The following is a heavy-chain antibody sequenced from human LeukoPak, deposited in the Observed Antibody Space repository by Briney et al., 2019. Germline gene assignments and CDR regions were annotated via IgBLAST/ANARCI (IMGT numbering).Heavy chain of an antibody. D-gene: IGHD2-2*01. J-gene: IGHJ3*02. V-gene: IGHV1-18*01. CDR3: AGEVPAAMTGGDAFDI. CDR2: NSAYNGNT. CDR1: GYTFTSYG. Sequence: ASVKVSCKASGYTFTSYGISWVRQAPGQGLEGMGWNSAYNGNTNYAQKLQGRVTMTTDTSTSTAYMELRSLRSDDTAVYYCAGEVPAAMTGGDAFDIWGQGTMVTVSS.